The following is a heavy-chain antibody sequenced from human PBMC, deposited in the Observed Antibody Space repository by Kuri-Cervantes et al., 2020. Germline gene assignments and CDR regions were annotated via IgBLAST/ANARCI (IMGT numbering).Heavy chain of an antibody. CDR3: AKDPPDTVAGGYYYYYMDV. D-gene: IGHD4-11*01. Sequence: GESLKISCAASGFTLSSYAMSWVRQAPGKGLEWVSAISGSGGSTYYADSVKGRFTISRDNSKNTLYLQMNSLRAEDTAVYYCAKDPPDTVAGGYYYYYMDVWGKGTTVTVSS. CDR2: ISGSGGST. J-gene: IGHJ6*03. CDR1: GFTLSSYA. V-gene: IGHV3-23*01.